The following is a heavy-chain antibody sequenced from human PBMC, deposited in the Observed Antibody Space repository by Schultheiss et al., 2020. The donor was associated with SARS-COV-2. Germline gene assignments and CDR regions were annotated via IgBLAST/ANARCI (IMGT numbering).Heavy chain of an antibody. CDR3: ARGTRVVVPAAGFGWFDP. D-gene: IGHD2-2*01. CDR1: GFTFSTYA. CDR2: ISGSGGST. J-gene: IGHJ5*02. V-gene: IGHV3-23*01. Sequence: GGSLRLSCAASGFTFSTYAMHWVRQAPGKGLEWVSAISGSGGSTYYADSVKGRFTISRDNSKNTLYLQMNSLRAEDTAVYYCARGTRVVVPAAGFGWFDPWGQGTLVTVSS.